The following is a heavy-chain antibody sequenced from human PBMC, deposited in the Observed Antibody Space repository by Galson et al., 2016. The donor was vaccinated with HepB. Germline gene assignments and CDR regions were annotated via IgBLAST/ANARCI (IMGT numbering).Heavy chain of an antibody. D-gene: IGHD4-17*01. Sequence: SLRLSCAASGFDFSHYAMHWVRQAPGKGLEWVTVTSYDGGENSYTDSVKGRFTVARDNSRNTLYLQMSSLRADDTAVYFCARQLDDYADYASFYYYDIDVWGQGTTVTVSS. J-gene: IGHJ6*02. V-gene: IGHV3-30*04. CDR2: TSYDGGEN. CDR1: GFDFSHYA. CDR3: ARQLDDYADYASFYYYDIDV.